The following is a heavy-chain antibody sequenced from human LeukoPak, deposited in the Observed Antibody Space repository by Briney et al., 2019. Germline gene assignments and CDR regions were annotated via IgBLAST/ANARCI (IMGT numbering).Heavy chain of an antibody. J-gene: IGHJ4*02. CDR1: GGSISSSSYY. CDR3: ARVVDY. CDR2: IYYSGIT. V-gene: IGHV4-39*01. Sequence: SETLSLXCTVSGGSISSSSYYWGWIRQPPGKGLEWIGSIYYSGITYYNPSLKSRVTISVDTSKNQFSLKLSSVTAADTAVYYCARVVDYWGQGTLVTVSS.